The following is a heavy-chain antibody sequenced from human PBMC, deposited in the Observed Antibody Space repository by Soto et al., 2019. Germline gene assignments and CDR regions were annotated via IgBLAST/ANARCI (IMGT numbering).Heavy chain of an antibody. J-gene: IGHJ4*02. V-gene: IGHV3-7*01. CDR3: AYYPGIAAAGTGGVDY. CDR2: IKQDGSEK. D-gene: IGHD6-13*01. Sequence: GGSLRLSCAASGFTFSSYWMSWVRQAPGKGLEWVANIKQDGSEKYYVDSVKGRFTISRDNAKNSLYLQMNSLRAEDTAVYYCAYYPGIAAAGTGGVDYWGQGTLVTVSS. CDR1: GFTFSSYW.